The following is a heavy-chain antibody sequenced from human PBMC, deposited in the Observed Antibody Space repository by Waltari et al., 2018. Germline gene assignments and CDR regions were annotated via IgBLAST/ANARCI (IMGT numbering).Heavy chain of an antibody. CDR2: INHSGST. J-gene: IGHJ4*02. D-gene: IGHD6-6*01. CDR3: ARGDSSSSRSFDY. CDR1: GGSFSGYY. Sequence: QVQLQQWGAGLLKPSETLSLTCAVYGGSFSGYYWSWIRQPPGKGLEWIGEINHSGSTNYNPSLKSRVTISVDTSKNQFSLKLSSVTAADTAVYYCARGDSSSSRSFDYWGQGTLVTVSS. V-gene: IGHV4-34*01.